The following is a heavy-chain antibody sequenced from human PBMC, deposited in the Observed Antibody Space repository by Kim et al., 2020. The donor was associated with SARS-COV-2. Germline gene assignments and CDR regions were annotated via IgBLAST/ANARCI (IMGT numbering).Heavy chain of an antibody. CDR3: ARDVFWAAAGLLLPTYYYGMDV. CDR1: GFTFSSYS. CDR2: ISSSSSSTI. Sequence: GGSLRLSCAASGFTFSSYSMNWVRQAPGKGLEWVSYISSSSSSTIYYADSVKGRFTISRDNAKNSLYLQMNSLRDEDTTVYYCARDVFWAAAGLLLPTYYYGMDVWGQGTTVTVSS. V-gene: IGHV3-48*02. J-gene: IGHJ6*02. D-gene: IGHD6-13*01.